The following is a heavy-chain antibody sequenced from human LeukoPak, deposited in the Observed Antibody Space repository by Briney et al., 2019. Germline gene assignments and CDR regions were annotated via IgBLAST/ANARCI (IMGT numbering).Heavy chain of an antibody. D-gene: IGHD3-10*01. CDR2: IYYSGST. V-gene: IGHV4-39*01. CDR3: ARRKSGSFDY. Sequence: PSETLSLTCTVSGGSISSSSYYWGWIRQPPGKGLEWIGSIYYSGSTYYNPSPKSRVTISVDTSKNQFSLKLSSVTAADTAVYYCARRKSGSFDYWGQGTLVTVSS. CDR1: GGSISSSSYY. J-gene: IGHJ4*02.